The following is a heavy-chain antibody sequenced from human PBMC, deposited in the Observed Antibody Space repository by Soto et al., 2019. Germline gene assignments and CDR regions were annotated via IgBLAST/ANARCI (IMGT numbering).Heavy chain of an antibody. V-gene: IGHV5-10-1*01. CDR2: IDPSDSYT. J-gene: IGHJ4*02. CDR3: ARQNRIAARPDYFDY. Sequence: GESLKISCKGSGYSFTSYWISWVRLMPGKGLEWMGRIDPSDSYTNYSPSFQGHVTISADKSISTAYLQWSSLKASDTAMYYCARQNRIAARPDYFDYWGQGTLVTVSS. CDR1: GYSFTSYW. D-gene: IGHD6-6*01.